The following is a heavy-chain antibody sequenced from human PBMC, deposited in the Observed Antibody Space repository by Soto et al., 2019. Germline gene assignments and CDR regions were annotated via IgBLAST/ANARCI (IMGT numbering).Heavy chain of an antibody. Sequence: QAQLQQWGAGLLKPSETLSLTCAVYGGSFSGHYWSWIRQPPGKGLEWIGEINHSGSTNYNPSLKSRVTISVDTSKNQFSLKLSSVTAADTAVYYCARVRPVNSVRGMDVWGQGTTVTVSS. D-gene: IGHD2-21*01. V-gene: IGHV4-34*01. CDR1: GGSFSGHY. CDR2: INHSGST. CDR3: ARVRPVNSVRGMDV. J-gene: IGHJ6*02.